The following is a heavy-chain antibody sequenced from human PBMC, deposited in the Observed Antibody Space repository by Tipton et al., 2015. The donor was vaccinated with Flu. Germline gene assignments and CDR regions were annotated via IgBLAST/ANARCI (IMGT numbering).Heavy chain of an antibody. J-gene: IGHJ5*01. CDR1: GDSISNDYF. Sequence: LRLSCAVSGDSISNDYFWGWIRQPPGKGLEWIATIHRSGSAYYSPSLKSRVTISVDRSKNQFSLRLASATAADTAVYFCARRDFSNYVSEPKNWFDSLGQGTLVTVSS. D-gene: IGHD4-11*01. V-gene: IGHV4-38-2*01. CDR2: IHRSGSA. CDR3: ARRDFSNYVSEPKNWFDS.